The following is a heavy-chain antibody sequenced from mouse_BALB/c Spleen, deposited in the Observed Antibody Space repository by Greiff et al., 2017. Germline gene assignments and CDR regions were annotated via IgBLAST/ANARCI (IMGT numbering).Heavy chain of an antibody. J-gene: IGHJ4*01. Sequence: ESGPGLVKPSQSLSLTCSVTGYSITSGYYWNWIRQFPGNKLEWMGYISYDGSNNYNPSLKNRISITRDTSKNQFFLKLNSVTTEDTATYYCAYGNAMDYWGQGTSVTVSS. CDR1: GYSITSGYY. D-gene: IGHD2-1*01. CDR2: ISYDGSN. V-gene: IGHV3-6*02. CDR3: AYGNAMDY.